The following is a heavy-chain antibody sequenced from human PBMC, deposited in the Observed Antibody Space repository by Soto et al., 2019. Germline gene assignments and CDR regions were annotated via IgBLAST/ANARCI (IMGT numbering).Heavy chain of an antibody. V-gene: IGHV3-74*01. CDR3: TRNAGGRFYGGFNN. J-gene: IGHJ4*02. CDR2: IKSDGTTT. Sequence: EVHLVESGGDLVQPGGSLRLSCTTAGFNFSSYWVNWVRQAPGKGVAGVSRIKSDGTTTDYADSVKGRFTISRDNGKRTVYLEMNSLRADDTAVYYCTRNAGGRFYGGFNNWGQGTLVIVSS. CDR1: GFNFSSYW. D-gene: IGHD1-26*01.